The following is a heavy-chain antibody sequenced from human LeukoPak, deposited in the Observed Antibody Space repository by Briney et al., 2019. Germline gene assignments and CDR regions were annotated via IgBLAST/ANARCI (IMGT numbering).Heavy chain of an antibody. J-gene: IGHJ3*01. D-gene: IGHD6-13*01. Sequence: GGSLRLSCAASGFTFSENWMLWVRQAPGKGLAWVSHINRDGGLTNYADSVKSRFTISRDNARNTVYLQMSSLRVEDTAIYFCAREEHRLAEAGTSAFDLGGQGTLVTVSP. CDR2: INRDGGLT. CDR1: GFTFSENW. V-gene: IGHV3-74*01. CDR3: AREEHRLAEAGTSAFDL.